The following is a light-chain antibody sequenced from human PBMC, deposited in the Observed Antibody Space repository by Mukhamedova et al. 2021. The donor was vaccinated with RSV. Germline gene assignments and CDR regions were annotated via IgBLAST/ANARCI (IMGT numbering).Light chain of an antibody. CDR1: QSISSW. CDR3: QQYDDYST. V-gene: IGKV1-5*03. Sequence: TWGASQSISSWLAWLQQKPGKAPKLLIYKASTLESGVPSRFSGSGSGTEFTLTISSLQPDDFATYYCQQYDDYSTFGQGTKVEIK. CDR2: KAS. J-gene: IGKJ1*01.